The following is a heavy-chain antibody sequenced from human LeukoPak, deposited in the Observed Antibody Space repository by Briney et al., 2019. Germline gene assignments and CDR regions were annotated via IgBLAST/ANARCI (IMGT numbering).Heavy chain of an antibody. CDR2: IYPGDSDT. CDR3: ARLSSCYYGSGSYKSQKYYFDY. V-gene: IGHV5-51*01. Sequence: GESLKISCKGSGYSFTSYWIGWVRQMPGKGLEWMGIIYPGDSDTRYSPSFQGQVTISADKSISTAYLQWSSLKASDTAMYYCARLSSCYYGSGSYKSQKYYFDYWGQGTLVTVSS. J-gene: IGHJ4*02. D-gene: IGHD3-10*01. CDR1: GYSFTSYW.